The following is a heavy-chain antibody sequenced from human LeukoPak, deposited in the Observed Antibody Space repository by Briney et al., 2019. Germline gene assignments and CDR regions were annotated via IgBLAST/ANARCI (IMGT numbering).Heavy chain of an antibody. V-gene: IGHV1-2*02. CDR2: INPNSGGT. J-gene: IGHJ3*02. D-gene: IGHD3-3*01. CDR1: GYTFTGYY. Sequence: ASVKVSCKASGYTFTGYYMHWVRQAPGQGLEWMGWINPNSGGTNYAQKFQGRVTMTRDTSISTAYMELSRLRSDDTAVYYCARVSLRFLRNRDAFDIWGQGTMVTVSS. CDR3: ARVSLRFLRNRDAFDI.